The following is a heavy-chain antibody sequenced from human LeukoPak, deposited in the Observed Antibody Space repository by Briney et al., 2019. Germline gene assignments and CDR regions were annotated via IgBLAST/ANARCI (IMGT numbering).Heavy chain of an antibody. D-gene: IGHD3-9*01. CDR3: ATLFFLTGNN. CDR2: ISSSSSYT. Sequence: GGSLRLSCAASGFTFSSYSMNWVRQAPGKGLEWVSSISSSSSYTYYADSVKGRFTISRDNAKNSLYLQMNSLRAEDTAVYYCATLFFLTGNNWGQGTLVTVSS. CDR1: GFTFSSYS. J-gene: IGHJ4*02. V-gene: IGHV3-21*01.